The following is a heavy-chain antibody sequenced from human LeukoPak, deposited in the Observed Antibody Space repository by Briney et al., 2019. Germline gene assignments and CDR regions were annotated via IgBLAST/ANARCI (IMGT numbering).Heavy chain of an antibody. CDR3: ARRGYYYDSSGYYYVDAFDI. CDR1: GYTFTGYY. Sequence: ASVKVSGKASGYTFTGYYIHWVRQSPGQGLEWRGWINPNSGGTNYAQKFQGRVTMTRDTSISTAYMELRSLRSDDTAVYYCARRGYYYDSSGYYYVDAFDIWGQGTMVTVSS. D-gene: IGHD3-22*01. J-gene: IGHJ3*02. CDR2: INPNSGGT. V-gene: IGHV1-2*02.